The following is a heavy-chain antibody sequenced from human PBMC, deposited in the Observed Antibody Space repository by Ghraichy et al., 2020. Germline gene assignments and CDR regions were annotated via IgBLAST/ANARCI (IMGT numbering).Heavy chain of an antibody. CDR1: GGSFSGYY. CDR3: ARGKIAAAGTIDY. CDR2: INHSGST. V-gene: IGHV4-34*01. D-gene: IGHD6-13*01. Sequence: SETLSLTCAVYGGSFSGYYWSWIRQPPGKGLEWIGEINHSGSTNYNPSLKSRVTISVDTSKNQFSLKLSSVTAADTAVYYCARGKIAAAGTIDYWGQGTLVTVSS. J-gene: IGHJ4*02.